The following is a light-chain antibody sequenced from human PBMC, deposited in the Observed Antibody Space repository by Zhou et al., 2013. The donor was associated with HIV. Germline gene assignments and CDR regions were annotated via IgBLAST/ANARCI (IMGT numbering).Light chain of an antibody. CDR2: GAS. Sequence: DIVLTQSPGTLSLSPGEGATLSCRASQSVDSSFLAWYQQKPGQAPRLLIYGASSRATGIPDRFSGSGSGTDFTLTISRLEPEDFAVYYCHQYGSSPTFGQGTKVEIK. J-gene: IGKJ1*01. V-gene: IGKV3-20*01. CDR1: QSVDSSF. CDR3: HQYGSSPT.